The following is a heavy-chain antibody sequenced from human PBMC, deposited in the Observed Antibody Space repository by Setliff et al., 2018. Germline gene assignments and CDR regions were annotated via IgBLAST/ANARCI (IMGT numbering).Heavy chain of an antibody. Sequence: ASVKVSCKASGNTFTGYYIHWVRQAPRQGLEWMGWINPNAGNINYIQKFQGRVTMTRDTSISTAYMELRRLKSDDTAVYYCARGEHIVSGDFYHYIDVWGKGTTVTVSS. CDR2: INPNAGNI. CDR3: ARGEHIVSGDFYHYIDV. D-gene: IGHD2-15*01. V-gene: IGHV1-2*02. J-gene: IGHJ6*03. CDR1: GNTFTGYY.